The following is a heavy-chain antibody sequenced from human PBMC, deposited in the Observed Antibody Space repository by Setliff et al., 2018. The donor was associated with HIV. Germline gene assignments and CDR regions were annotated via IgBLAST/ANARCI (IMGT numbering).Heavy chain of an antibody. Sequence: PSETLSLTCTVSGDSITRGSHYWSWIRQPAGKGLEWIGHIYTSGKTHYSPSLKSRITISADTSKNQLSLNLSSVTAADTAVYYCARAAYSGTYLWEPATDLWGRGTLVTVSS. V-gene: IGHV4-61*09. CDR2: IYTSGKT. D-gene: IGHD1-26*01. J-gene: IGHJ2*01. CDR1: GDSITRGSHY. CDR3: ARAAYSGTYLWEPATDL.